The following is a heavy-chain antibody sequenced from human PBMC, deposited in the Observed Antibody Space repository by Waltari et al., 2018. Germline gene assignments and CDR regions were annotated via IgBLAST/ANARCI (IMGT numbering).Heavy chain of an antibody. CDR1: GFTFGDSA. CDR2: IRMKRFGGTT. J-gene: IGHJ4*02. V-gene: IGHV3-49*03. D-gene: IGHD5-12*01. CDR3: ARELDIVTRGYF. Sequence: EVQLVESGGGLVQPGQSLRLSCTGSGFTFGDSARSWFRQAPGKGLEWVTFIRMKRFGGTTEDAASVRGRFTMSRDDSKSVAYLQMNSLKTEDTAVYYCARELDIVTRGYFWGLGTLVTVSS.